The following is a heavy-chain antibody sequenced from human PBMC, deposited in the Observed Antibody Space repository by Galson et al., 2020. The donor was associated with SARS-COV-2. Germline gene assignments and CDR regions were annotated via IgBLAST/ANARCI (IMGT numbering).Heavy chain of an antibody. Sequence: QLGESLKISCAASGFTFSSHGMHWVRQASGKGLEWVAVISYDGSNKYYADSVKGRFTISRDNSKNTLYLQMNSLRAEDTAVYYCVTGWLPYYYGMDVWGQGTTVTVSS. J-gene: IGHJ6*02. V-gene: IGHV3-30*03. D-gene: IGHD5-12*01. CDR1: GFTFSSHG. CDR3: VTGWLPYYYGMDV. CDR2: ISYDGSNK.